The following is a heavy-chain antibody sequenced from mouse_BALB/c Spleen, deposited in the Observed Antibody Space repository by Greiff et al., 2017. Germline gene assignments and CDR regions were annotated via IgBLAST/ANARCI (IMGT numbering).Heavy chain of an antibody. D-gene: IGHD4-1*01. CDR3: ARSELGRGFAY. V-gene: IGHV1-54*01. CDR1: GYAFTNYL. CDR2: INPGSGGT. J-gene: IGHJ3*01. Sequence: VQRVESGAELVRPGTSVKVSCKASGYAFTNYLIEWVKQRPGQGLEWIGVINPGSGGTNYNEKFKGKATLTADKSSSTAYMQLSSLTSDDSAVYFCARSELGRGFAYWGQGTLVTVSA.